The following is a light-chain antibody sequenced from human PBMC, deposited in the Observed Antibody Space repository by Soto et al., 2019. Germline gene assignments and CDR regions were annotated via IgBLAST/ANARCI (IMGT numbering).Light chain of an antibody. CDR3: SSYAGSNNFGV. J-gene: IGLJ1*01. CDR1: SSDVGGYNY. Sequence: QSALTQPPSAYGSPGQSVTISCTGTSSDVGGYNYVSWYQQHPGKAPKLMIYEVSKRPSGVPDRFSGSKSGNTASLTVSGLQAEDEADYYCSSYAGSNNFGVFGTGTKVTV. CDR2: EVS. V-gene: IGLV2-8*01.